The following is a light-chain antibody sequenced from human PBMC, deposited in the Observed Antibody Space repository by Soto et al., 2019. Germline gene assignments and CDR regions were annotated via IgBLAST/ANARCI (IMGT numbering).Light chain of an antibody. V-gene: IGLV4-60*02. CDR3: ETWYSNNHKV. Sequence: QSVLTQSSSASASLGSSVKLTCILSSGHSTYIIAWHQQQPGKAPRFLMTLDRSGSYNRGSGVPDRFSGSSSGADRYLTISNLQFEDEGDYYCETWYSNNHKVFGGGPKLTVL. CDR1: SGHSTYI. CDR2: LDRSGSY. J-gene: IGLJ3*02.